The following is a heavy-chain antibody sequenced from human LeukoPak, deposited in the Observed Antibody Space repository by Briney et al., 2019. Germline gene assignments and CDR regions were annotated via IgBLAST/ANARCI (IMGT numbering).Heavy chain of an antibody. CDR3: AKDPGYNSELLYGMDV. J-gene: IGHJ6*02. V-gene: IGHV4-61*08. CDR2: IHNSGDT. D-gene: IGHD1-1*01. CDR1: GGSISSGGYS. Sequence: SETLSLTCAVSGGSISSGGYSWSWIRQSPGKGLEWIGKIHNSGDTKYNPSLKSRVTMSVDTSKNQFSLKLTSVTAADTAFYYCAKDPGYNSELLYGMDVWGQGTMVTVSS.